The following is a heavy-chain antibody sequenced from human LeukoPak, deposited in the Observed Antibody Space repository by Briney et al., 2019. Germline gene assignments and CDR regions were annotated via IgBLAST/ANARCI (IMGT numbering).Heavy chain of an antibody. V-gene: IGHV4-61*02. J-gene: IGHJ4*02. CDR3: AREVGAGRRYFDY. D-gene: IGHD1-26*01. CDR1: GGSISSGSYY. CDR2: IYTSGST. Sequence: SETLSLTCTVSGGSISSGSYYWSWIRQPAGKGLEWIGRIYTSGSTNYNPSLKSRVTISVDTSKNQFSLKLSSVTAADTAVYYCAREVGAGRRYFDYWGQGTLVTVSS.